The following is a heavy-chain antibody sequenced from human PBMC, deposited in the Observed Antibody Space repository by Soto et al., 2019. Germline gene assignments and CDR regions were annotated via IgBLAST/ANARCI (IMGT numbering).Heavy chain of an antibody. J-gene: IGHJ5*02. V-gene: IGHV3-23*01. CDR2: ISGSGFKK. CDR1: GFIFENFG. Sequence: GGSLRLSCAASGFIFENFGMSWVRQAPGKGLEWISSISGSGFKKYYADSVKGRFTISRDNSKSTVYLELNSMSAEDTAVYHCAKNQGVELVPLATVDWFDPWGQGSVVTVSS. D-gene: IGHD1-26*01. CDR3: AKNQGVELVPLATVDWFDP.